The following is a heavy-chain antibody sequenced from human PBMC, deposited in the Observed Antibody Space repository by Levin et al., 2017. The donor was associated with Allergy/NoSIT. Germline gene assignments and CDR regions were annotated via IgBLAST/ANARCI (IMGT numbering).Heavy chain of an antibody. D-gene: IGHD2-2*01. CDR3: ARGGCSSTSCLDN. Sequence: GGSLRLSCAASGFTFSNYYMHWVRQAPGKGLVWVSRVISDGSITDYADSAKGRFTISRDNARNMLYLQMNSLRAEDTAVYYCARGGCSSTSCLDNWGQGILVTVSS. J-gene: IGHJ4*02. CDR1: GFTFSNYY. V-gene: IGHV3-74*01. CDR2: VISDGSIT.